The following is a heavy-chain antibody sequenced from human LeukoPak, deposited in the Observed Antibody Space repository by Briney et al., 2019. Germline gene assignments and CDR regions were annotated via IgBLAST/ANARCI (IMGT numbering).Heavy chain of an antibody. CDR3: AKDRPTVYSSSWLHFLDS. Sequence: GGSLRLSCAASGFTFSSYGMIWVRQAPGKGLEWVSGISGSGGSTYVADSVKGRFTVSRDNSKNTLYLQMNSLRADDTAVYYCAKDRPTVYSSSWLHFLDSWGQGTLVAVSS. J-gene: IGHJ4*02. CDR1: GFTFSSYG. CDR2: ISGSGGST. D-gene: IGHD6-13*01. V-gene: IGHV3-23*01.